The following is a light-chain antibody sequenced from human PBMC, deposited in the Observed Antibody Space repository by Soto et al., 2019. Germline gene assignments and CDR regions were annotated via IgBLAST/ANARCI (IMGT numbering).Light chain of an antibody. J-gene: IGKJ4*01. CDR1: QSVGGY. Sequence: EIVLTQSPATLSLSPGERATLSCRASQSVGGYLDWYQQKPGQAPKLLIYDASNRASGIPARFSGSGSGTDFNLTISSLEPEDLAVYYCHQRSNWPPLTFGGGTKVEIK. V-gene: IGKV3-11*01. CDR2: DAS. CDR3: HQRSNWPPLT.